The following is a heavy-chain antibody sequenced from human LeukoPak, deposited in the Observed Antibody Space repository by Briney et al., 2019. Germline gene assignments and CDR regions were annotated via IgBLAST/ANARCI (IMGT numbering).Heavy chain of an antibody. V-gene: IGHV1-2*02. D-gene: IGHD1-26*01. CDR3: ARLPSLLPFDY. CDR1: GYTFTGYY. CDR2: INPNNGGT. J-gene: IGHJ4*02. Sequence: ASVKVSCKASGYTFTGYYMHWVRQAPEEGLEWMGWINPNNGGTNYAPKFQGRVTMTRDTSISTAYMELSSLRSDVTALYYCARLPSLLPFDYWGQGTLVTVSS.